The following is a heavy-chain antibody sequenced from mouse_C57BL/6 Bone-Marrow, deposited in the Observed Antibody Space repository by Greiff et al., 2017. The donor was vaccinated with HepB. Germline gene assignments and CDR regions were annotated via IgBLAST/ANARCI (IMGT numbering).Heavy chain of an antibody. D-gene: IGHD1-1*01. V-gene: IGHV5-16*01. CDR3: ARGPYYGSSYKYFDV. J-gene: IGHJ1*03. Sequence: EVKLVESEGGLVQPGRSMKLSCTASGFTFSDYYMAWVRQVPEKGLEWVANINYDGSSTYYLDSLKSRFIISRDNAKNILYLQMSSLKSEDTATYYCARGPYYGSSYKYFDVWGTGTTVTVSS. CDR2: INYDGSST. CDR1: GFTFSDYY.